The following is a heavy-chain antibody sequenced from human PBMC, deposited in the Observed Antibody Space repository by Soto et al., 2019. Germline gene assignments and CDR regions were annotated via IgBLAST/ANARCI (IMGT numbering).Heavy chain of an antibody. CDR3: AITSRREGYYDSSGSQNNDY. Sequence: EVQLVESGGGLVKPGGSLRLSCAASGFTFSSYSMNWVRQAPGKGLEWVSSISSSSSYIYYADSVKGRFTISRDNAKNSLYLQMNRLSAEDTAVYYCAITSRREGYYDSSGSQNNDYWGQGTLVTVSS. D-gene: IGHD3-22*01. V-gene: IGHV3-21*01. CDR2: ISSSSSYI. CDR1: GFTFSSYS. J-gene: IGHJ4*02.